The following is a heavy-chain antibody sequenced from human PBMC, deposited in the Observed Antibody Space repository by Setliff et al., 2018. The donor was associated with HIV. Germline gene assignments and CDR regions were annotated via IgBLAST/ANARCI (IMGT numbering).Heavy chain of an antibody. J-gene: IGHJ4*02. CDR1: GFTFSSYG. Sequence: GGSLRLSCAASGFTFSSYGMHWVRQAPGKGLEWVAFIRYDGSNKYYADSVKGRFTISRDNSKNTLYLQMNSLRAEDTAVYYCAKDSPVLRYLDWFSGRGYFDYWGQGTLVTVSS. CDR2: IRYDGSNK. D-gene: IGHD3-9*01. CDR3: AKDSPVLRYLDWFSGRGYFDY. V-gene: IGHV3-30*02.